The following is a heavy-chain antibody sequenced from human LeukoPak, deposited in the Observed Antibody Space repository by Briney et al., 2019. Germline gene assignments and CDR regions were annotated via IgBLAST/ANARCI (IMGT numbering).Heavy chain of an antibody. D-gene: IGHD6-19*01. CDR3: ATHTQGWYGIY. V-gene: IGHV3-48*04. J-gene: IGHJ4*02. Sequence: GGSLRPSCAASGLTFSSYSMNWVRQAPGKGLQWVSYISSSSSTIYYADSVKGRFTISRDNAKNSLYLQMNSLRAEDTAVYYCATHTQGWYGIYWGQGTLVTVSS. CDR2: ISSSSSTI. CDR1: GLTFSSYS.